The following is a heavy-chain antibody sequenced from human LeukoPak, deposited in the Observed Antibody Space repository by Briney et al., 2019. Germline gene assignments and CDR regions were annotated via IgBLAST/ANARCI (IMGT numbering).Heavy chain of an antibody. V-gene: IGHV3-23*01. Sequence: PGGSLRLSCTASGFSFRTYIMAWFRQVPGKGLEWISAISGDAITTYYAVPVKGRFTISRDNFRNTLSLQMDSLRADDSAVYYCAKDASPYSNYAVRWFDSWGQGTPVTVSS. CDR2: ISGDAITT. D-gene: IGHD4/OR15-4a*01. CDR1: GFSFRTYI. CDR3: AKDASPYSNYAVRWFDS. J-gene: IGHJ5*01.